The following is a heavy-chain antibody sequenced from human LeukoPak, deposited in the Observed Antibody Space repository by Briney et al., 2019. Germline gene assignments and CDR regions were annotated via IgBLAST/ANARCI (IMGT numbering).Heavy chain of an antibody. CDR2: MSYDGNNR. CDR3: AKERVRGVIFDAFDI. J-gene: IGHJ3*02. D-gene: IGHD3-10*01. Sequence: GGSLRLSCAASGFTFSDHYMDWVRQAPGKGLEWVAVMSYDGNNRYYTDSVKGRFTISRDNSKNTVYLQMNSLRAEDTAVYYCAKERVRGVIFDAFDIWGQGTMVTVSS. CDR1: GFTFSDHY. V-gene: IGHV3-30*18.